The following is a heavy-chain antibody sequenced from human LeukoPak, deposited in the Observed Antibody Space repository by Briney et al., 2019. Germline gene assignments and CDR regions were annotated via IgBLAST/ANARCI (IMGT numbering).Heavy chain of an antibody. CDR2: INTNTGNP. D-gene: IGHD2-15*01. J-gene: IGHJ4*02. Sequence: GASVKVSCKASGYTFTNYAMNWVRQAPGQGLEWMGWINTNTGNPTYAQGFTGRFVFSLDKLVSTAYLQISRLKAEDTAVYYCARVPRRYGREGVGYCSGGSCYSLSYWGQGTLVTVSS. V-gene: IGHV7-4-1*02. CDR3: ARVPRRYGREGVGYCSGGSCYSLSY. CDR1: GYTFTNYA.